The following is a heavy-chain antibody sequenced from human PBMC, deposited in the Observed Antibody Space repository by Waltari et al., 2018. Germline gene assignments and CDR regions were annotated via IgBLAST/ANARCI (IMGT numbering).Heavy chain of an antibody. Sequence: QVQLVQSGAEVKKPGSSVKVSCQASGGTLSSYAISWVRQAPGQGREWMGGIIPSIGTANHAQKFQGRVTITADKSTSTAYMELSSLRSEDTAVYYCARVRLARDYYYYYMDVWGKGTTVTVSS. V-gene: IGHV1-69*14. J-gene: IGHJ6*03. CDR1: GGTLSSYA. CDR3: ARVRLARDYYYYYMDV. D-gene: IGHD6-6*01. CDR2: IIPSIGTA.